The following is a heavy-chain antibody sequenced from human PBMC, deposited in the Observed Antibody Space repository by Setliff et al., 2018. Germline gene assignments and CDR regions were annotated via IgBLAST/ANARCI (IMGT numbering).Heavy chain of an antibody. CDR3: ARGSTGIYDP. J-gene: IGHJ5*02. V-gene: IGHV4-59*02. CDR2: VHDNGET. Sequence: SETLSLTCTVSGVSVASHYWSWIRQAPGTGLEWIAYVHDNGETNQNPSLKSRVTISVDTSKNQYSLKMTSVTAADTAIYYCARGSTGIYDPWGQGILVTVSS. CDR1: GVSVASHY. D-gene: IGHD1-1*01.